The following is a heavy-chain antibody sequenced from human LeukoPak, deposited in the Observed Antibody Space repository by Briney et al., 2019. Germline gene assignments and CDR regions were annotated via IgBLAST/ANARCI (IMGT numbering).Heavy chain of an antibody. D-gene: IGHD3-22*01. CDR3: ARDLRDYYDSSGYLDY. CDR1: GFTFNSYG. CDR2: IRYDGSNK. J-gene: IGHJ4*02. Sequence: PGGSLRLSCAASGFTFNSYGMHWVRQAPGKGLEWVAVIRYDGSNKYYADSVKGRFTISRDNSKNTLYLQMNSLRAEDTAVYYCARDLRDYYDSSGYLDYWGQGTLVTVSS. V-gene: IGHV3-33*01.